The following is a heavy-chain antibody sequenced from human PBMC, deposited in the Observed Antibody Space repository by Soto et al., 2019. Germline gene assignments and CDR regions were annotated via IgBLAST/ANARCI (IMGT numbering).Heavy chain of an antibody. Sequence: SETLSLTCTVSGGSISSYYWSWIRQPPGKGLEWIGYIYYSGSTNYNPSLKSRVTISVDTSKDQFSLKLSSVTAADTAVYYCARDLPSGGIDYWGQGTLVTVSS. V-gene: IGHV4-59*01. CDR2: IYYSGST. J-gene: IGHJ4*02. CDR3: ARDLPSGGIDY. CDR1: GGSISSYY.